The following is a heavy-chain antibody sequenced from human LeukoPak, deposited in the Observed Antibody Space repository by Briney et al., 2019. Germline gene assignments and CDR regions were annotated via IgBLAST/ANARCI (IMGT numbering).Heavy chain of an antibody. V-gene: IGHV3-33*01. CDR3: ATEVFGTGSYPDF. D-gene: IGHD3-10*01. CDR2: IWHDGSHK. Sequence: PGGPLRLSCAASGFAFNTYAMHWVRQAPGQGLEWVALIWHDGSHKFYSNSVRGQFTISRDNSKITVSLQMNNLRPEDTAVYSYATEVFGTGSYPDFWGQGTLVTVSS. J-gene: IGHJ4*02. CDR1: GFAFNTYA.